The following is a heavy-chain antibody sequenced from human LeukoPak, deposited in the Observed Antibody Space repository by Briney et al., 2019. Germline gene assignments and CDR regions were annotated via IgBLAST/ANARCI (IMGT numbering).Heavy chain of an antibody. D-gene: IGHD1-7*01. V-gene: IGHV3-74*01. CDR2: INTDGSST. Sequence: GGSLRLSCAASGFTFSSYWMHWVRQAPGKGLVWVSRINTDGSSTSYADSVKGRFTISRDNAKNTVYMQMNSLRMEDTAVYYCARGFDWKYAGVIDLWGQGTLVTVSS. CDR3: ARGFDWKYAGVIDL. CDR1: GFTFSSYW. J-gene: IGHJ5*02.